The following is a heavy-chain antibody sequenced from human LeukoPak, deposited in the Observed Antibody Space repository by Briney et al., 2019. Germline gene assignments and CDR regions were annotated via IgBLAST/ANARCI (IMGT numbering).Heavy chain of an antibody. J-gene: IGHJ3*02. Sequence: ASVKVSCKASGYTFTSHYMHWVRQAPGQGLEWMGIINPSGGNTNYAQKFQGRVTMTRDTSTSTAYMELSSLRSEDTAVYYCARGKSGVVILDAFDIWGQGTMVTVSS. CDR3: ARGKSGVVILDAFDI. V-gene: IGHV1-46*01. D-gene: IGHD3-3*01. CDR2: INPSGGNT. CDR1: GYTFTSHY.